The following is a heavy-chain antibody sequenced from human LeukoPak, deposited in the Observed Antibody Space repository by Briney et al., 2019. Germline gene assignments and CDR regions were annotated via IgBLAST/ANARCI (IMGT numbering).Heavy chain of an antibody. Sequence: GASVKVSCKASGYTFTSYAMNWVRQAPGQGLEWMGWINTNTGNPTYAQGFTGRFVFSLDTSVSTAYLQISSLEAEDTAVYYCARDYVGATTGYYYYMDVWGKGTTVTVSS. J-gene: IGHJ6*03. CDR1: GYTFTSYA. D-gene: IGHD1-26*01. CDR2: INTNTGNP. V-gene: IGHV7-4-1*02. CDR3: ARDYVGATTGYYYYMDV.